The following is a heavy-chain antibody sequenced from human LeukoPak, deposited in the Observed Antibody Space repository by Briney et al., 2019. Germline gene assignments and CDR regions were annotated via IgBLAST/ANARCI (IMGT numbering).Heavy chain of an antibody. CDR3: ATASEY. V-gene: IGHV3-74*01. J-gene: IGHJ4*02. CDR1: GFTFNYFW. Sequence: GGSLRLSCAASGFTFNYFWMHWVRQVPGKGLVWVSGINNDGTATYYADSVKGRFTISRDNAKNTVYLQMNGLRAEDTTVYYCATASEYWGQGTLVTVSS. CDR2: INNDGTAT.